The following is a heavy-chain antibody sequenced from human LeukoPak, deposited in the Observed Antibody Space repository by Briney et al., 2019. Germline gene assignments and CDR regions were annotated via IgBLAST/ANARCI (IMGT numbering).Heavy chain of an antibody. J-gene: IGHJ6*03. CDR1: GFTFNDYY. CDR2: ISGSGGST. Sequence: GGSLRLSCAASGFTFNDYYMSWIRQAPGKGLEWVSAISGSGGSTYYADSVKGRFTISRDNSKDTLYLQMNSLRAEDTAVYYCAKPGVGSDYYYYYMDVWGKGTTVTVSS. V-gene: IGHV3-23*01. CDR3: AKPGVGSDYYYYYMDV.